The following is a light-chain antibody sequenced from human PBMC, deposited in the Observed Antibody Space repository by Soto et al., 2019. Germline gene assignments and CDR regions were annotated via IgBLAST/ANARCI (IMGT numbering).Light chain of an antibody. CDR3: HHYDTSPQT. J-gene: IGKJ2*01. CDR1: QSVSSSY. V-gene: IGKV3-20*01. Sequence: EIVLTQSPGTLSLSPGERATLSCRASQSVSSSYLAWYQQTPGQAPRLLIYGASNRATGIPDRFSGSGSETDFTLTITRLEPEDFALYYCHHYDTSPQTFGQGTKLEIK. CDR2: GAS.